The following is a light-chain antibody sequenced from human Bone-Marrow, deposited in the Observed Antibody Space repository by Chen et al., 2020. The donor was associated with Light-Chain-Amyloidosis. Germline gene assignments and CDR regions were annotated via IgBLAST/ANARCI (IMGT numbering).Light chain of an antibody. CDR3: QQYGTSPLT. Sequence: IVLTQFLGTLSLSPGEAANLSCRASQTISSNYSTWYQQKLGQAPRLHIYGSSSRATGIPDRFTGSGSGTDFTLTINRLEPEDFAMYYCQQYGTSPLTFGGGTKVEIK. CDR2: GSS. CDR1: QTISSNY. J-gene: IGKJ4*01. V-gene: IGKV3-20*01.